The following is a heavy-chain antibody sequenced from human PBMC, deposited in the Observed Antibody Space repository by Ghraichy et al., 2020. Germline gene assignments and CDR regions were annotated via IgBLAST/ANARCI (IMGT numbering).Heavy chain of an antibody. CDR2: IWYDGSNK. D-gene: IGHD2-15*01. CDR3: ARDYWSVGYFDY. CDR1: GFTFSSYG. Sequence: GESLNISCAASGFTFSSYGMHWVRQAPGKRLEWVAVIWYDGSNKYYADSVKGRFTISRDNSKNTLYLQMNSLRAEDTAVYYCARDYWSVGYFDYWGQGTLVTVSS. J-gene: IGHJ4*02. V-gene: IGHV3-33*01.